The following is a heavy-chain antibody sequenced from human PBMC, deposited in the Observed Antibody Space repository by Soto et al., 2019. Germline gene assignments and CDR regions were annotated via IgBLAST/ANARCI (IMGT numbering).Heavy chain of an antibody. CDR2: INHSGST. J-gene: IGHJ4*02. CDR3: ARAAGGDYELGYCDY. Sequence: PSETLSLTCAVYGGSFSGYYWSWIRQPPGKGLEWIGEINHSGSTNYNPSLKSRVTISVDTSKNQFSLKLSSVTAADTAVYYCARAAGGDYELGYCDYWGQGTLVT. V-gene: IGHV4-34*01. D-gene: IGHD4-17*01. CDR1: GGSFSGYY.